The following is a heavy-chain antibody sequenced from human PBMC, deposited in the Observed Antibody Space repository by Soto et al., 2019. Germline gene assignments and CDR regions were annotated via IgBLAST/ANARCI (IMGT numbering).Heavy chain of an antibody. CDR2: ISAHNGNT. D-gene: IGHD6-6*01. Sequence: QLHLVQSGAEVKKPGASVKVSCKGSGYGFTTYGITWVRQAPGQGLEWMAWISAHNGNTNYAQKLQGRSTVTRDQSTSTDYMELRSLRSDDTAVYYCARGRDGDYWGQGALVTVSS. CDR3: ARGRDGDY. CDR1: GYGFTTYG. V-gene: IGHV1-18*01. J-gene: IGHJ4*02.